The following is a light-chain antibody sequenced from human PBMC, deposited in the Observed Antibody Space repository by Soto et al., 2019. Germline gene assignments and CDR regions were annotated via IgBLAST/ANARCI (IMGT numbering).Light chain of an antibody. Sequence: EVVLTQSPGTLSLSPGERATLSCRASQAVSSILLAWYQQKPGQAPRLLIYGASSRATGIPDRFSGSGSGKYFTLTVSSLEPEDFAVYYCQQHGTSPIFGGGTKVEIK. CDR2: GAS. V-gene: IGKV3-20*01. CDR3: QQHGTSPI. J-gene: IGKJ4*01. CDR1: QAVSSIL.